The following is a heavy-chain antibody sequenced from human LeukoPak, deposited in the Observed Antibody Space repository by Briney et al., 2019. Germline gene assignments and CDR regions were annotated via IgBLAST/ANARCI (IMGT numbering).Heavy chain of an antibody. J-gene: IGHJ4*02. CDR2: IYTDDTA. CDR3: AREEPRGSNDY. V-gene: IGHV3-66*01. CDR1: GFTFSSYG. Sequence: GRSLRLSCAASGFTFSSYGMHWVRQAPGKGLEWVSGIYTDDTAHDADSVKGRFTISRDISKNTVYLQMNSLRAEDMAVYYCAREEPRGSNDYWGQGTLVTVSS. D-gene: IGHD1-26*01.